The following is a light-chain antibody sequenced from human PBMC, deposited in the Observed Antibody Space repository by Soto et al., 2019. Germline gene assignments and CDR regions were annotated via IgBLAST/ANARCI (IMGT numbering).Light chain of an antibody. CDR2: KAS. Sequence: DIQMTQSPSTLSASVGDRVTITCRASQSISSWLAWYQQKPGKAPKLLIYKASSLESGVPSRFSGSGSGTEFTLTTSSLQPDEFATYYCQQYNSSSRFTFGPGTKVDIK. CDR3: QQYNSSSRFT. V-gene: IGKV1-5*03. J-gene: IGKJ3*01. CDR1: QSISSW.